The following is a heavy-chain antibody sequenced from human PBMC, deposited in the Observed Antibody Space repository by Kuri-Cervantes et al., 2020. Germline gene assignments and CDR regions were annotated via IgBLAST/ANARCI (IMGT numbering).Heavy chain of an antibody. Sequence: SLKISCTASGFTFGDYAMQWVRQRPGRGLEWVSGISWSGATVGYADSVKGRFTISRDNAKKSLYLQMNSLRAEDTALYYCARDWSMEVWGEGTTVTVSS. CDR2: ISWSGATV. CDR1: GFTFGDYA. J-gene: IGHJ6*03. CDR3: ARDWSMEV. V-gene: IGHV3-9*01. D-gene: IGHD3-3*01.